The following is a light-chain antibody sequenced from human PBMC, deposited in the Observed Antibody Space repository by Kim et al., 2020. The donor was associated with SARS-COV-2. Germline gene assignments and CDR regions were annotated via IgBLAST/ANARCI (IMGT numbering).Light chain of an antibody. CDR3: QQYNNWPPG. CDR1: QSVSSN. Sequence: VSPGERATLSCRASQSVSSNLAWYQQKPGQAPRLLIYGASTRATGIPARFSGSGSGTEFTLTISSLQSEDFAVYYCQQYNNWPPGFGQGTRLEIK. V-gene: IGKV3-15*01. CDR2: GAS. J-gene: IGKJ5*01.